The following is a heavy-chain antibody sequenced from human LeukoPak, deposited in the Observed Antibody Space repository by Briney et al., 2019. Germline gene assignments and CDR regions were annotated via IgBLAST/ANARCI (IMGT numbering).Heavy chain of an antibody. J-gene: IGHJ4*02. D-gene: IGHD4-17*01. V-gene: IGHV4-61*02. CDR3: ASDDYGTH. CDR2: IYTSGST. Sequence: SETLSLTCTVSGGSISSGSYYWSWIRQPAGKGLEWIGRIYTSGSTNYNPSLKSRVTISVDTSKNQFSLKLSSVTAADTAVYYCASDDYGTHWGQGTLVTVSS. CDR1: GGSISSGSYY.